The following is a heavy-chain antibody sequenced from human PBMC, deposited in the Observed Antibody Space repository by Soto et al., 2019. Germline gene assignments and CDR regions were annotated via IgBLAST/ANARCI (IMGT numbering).Heavy chain of an antibody. CDR3: ARDVTMVRVAGGGY. V-gene: IGHV4-30-2*01. D-gene: IGHD3-10*01. CDR2: IYRSGST. CDR1: GGSISSGGYS. J-gene: IGHJ4*02. Sequence: SETLSLTCTVSGGSISSGGYSWSWIRQPPGKGLEWIGYIYRSGSTYYNPSLKSRVTISVDRSKNQFSLKLSSVTAADTAVYFCARDVTMVRVAGGGYWGQGTLVTVSS.